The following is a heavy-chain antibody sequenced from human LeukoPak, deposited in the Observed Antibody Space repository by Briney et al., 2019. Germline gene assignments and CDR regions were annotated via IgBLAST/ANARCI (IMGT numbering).Heavy chain of an antibody. CDR1: GFTFTSYS. J-gene: IGHJ6*02. Sequence: GGSLRLSCAASGFTFTSYSMNWVRQAPGKGLEWVAVIWYDGSNKYYADSVKGRFTISRDNSKNTLYLQMNSLRAEDTAVYYCAGDYYYYGMDVWGQGTTVTVSS. CDR2: IWYDGSNK. V-gene: IGHV3-33*08. CDR3: AGDYYYYGMDV.